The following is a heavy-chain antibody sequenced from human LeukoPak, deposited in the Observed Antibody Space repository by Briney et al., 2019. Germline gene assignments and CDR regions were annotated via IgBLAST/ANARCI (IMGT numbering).Heavy chain of an antibody. CDR2: ISYDGSNK. Sequence: GGSLRLSCAASGFTFSSYGMHWVRQAPGKGLEWVAVISYDGSNKYYADSVKGRFTITRDNSKNTLYLQMNSLRAEDTAVYYCARVGGITLALAPRPFPDYNYYYMDVWGKGSTVTVSS. V-gene: IGHV3-30*03. J-gene: IGHJ6*03. CDR3: ARVGGITLALAPRPFPDYNYYYMDV. CDR1: GFTFSSYG. D-gene: IGHD3-10*01.